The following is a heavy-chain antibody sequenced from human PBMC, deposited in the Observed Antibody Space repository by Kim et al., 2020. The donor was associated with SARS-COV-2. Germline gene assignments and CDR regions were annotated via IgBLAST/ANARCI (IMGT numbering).Heavy chain of an antibody. V-gene: IGHV1-46*01. J-gene: IGHJ4*02. CDR2: INPSGGST. D-gene: IGHD3-22*01. CDR1: GYTFTSYY. CDR3: ARERILIVVNISGGY. Sequence: ASVKVSCKASGYTFTSYYMHWVRQAPGQGLEWMGIINPSGGSTSYAQKFQGRVTMTRDTSTSTVYMELSSLRSEDTAVYYCARERILIVVNISGGYWGQGTLVTVSS.